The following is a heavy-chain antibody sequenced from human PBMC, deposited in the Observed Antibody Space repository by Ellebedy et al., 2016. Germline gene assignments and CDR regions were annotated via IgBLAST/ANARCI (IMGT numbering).Heavy chain of an antibody. Sequence: GGSLRLXXAASGFTFSNYWMAWVRQVPGKGLEWVADIKQDESEKYYVDSVKGRFTISRDNAKNSLYLQMNSLRAEDTAVYYCARDSYVVGATTAYYGMDVWGQGTTVTVSS. CDR2: IKQDESEK. CDR3: ARDSYVVGATTAYYGMDV. CDR1: GFTFSNYW. V-gene: IGHV3-7*01. D-gene: IGHD1-26*01. J-gene: IGHJ6*02.